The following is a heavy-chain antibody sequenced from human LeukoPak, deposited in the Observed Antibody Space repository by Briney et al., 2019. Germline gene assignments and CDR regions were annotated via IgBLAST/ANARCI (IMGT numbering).Heavy chain of an antibody. D-gene: IGHD2-15*01. J-gene: IGHJ4*02. CDR3: AKDLPPPDCSGGSCYSASGFDY. CDR1: GFTVSSNY. Sequence: PGGSLRLSCAASGFTVSSNYMSWVRQAPGKGLEWVSGISGSGGDTHYAESVKGRFTISRDNSKNTLYLQMNSLRAEDTAVYYCAKDLPPPDCSGGSCYSASGFDYWGQGTLVTVSS. CDR2: ISGSGGDT. V-gene: IGHV3-23*01.